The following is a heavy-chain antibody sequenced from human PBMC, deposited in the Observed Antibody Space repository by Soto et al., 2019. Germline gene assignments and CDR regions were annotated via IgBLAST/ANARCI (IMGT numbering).Heavy chain of an antibody. V-gene: IGHV4-39*01. CDR3: ATQEVGGSYVYTFDP. CDR1: GGSITGSSYY. Sequence: SETLSLTCTVSGGSITGSSYYWGWIRQPPGKGLEWIGSIYYSGSTYYNPPLKSRVTISVDTSKNQFSLKLSSVTAADTAVYYCATQEVGGSYVYTFDPWGQGTLVTVSS. J-gene: IGHJ5*02. D-gene: IGHD1-26*01. CDR2: IYYSGST.